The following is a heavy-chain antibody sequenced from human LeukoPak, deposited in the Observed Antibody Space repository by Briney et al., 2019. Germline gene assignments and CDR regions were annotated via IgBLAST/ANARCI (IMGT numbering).Heavy chain of an antibody. Sequence: SETLSLTCTVSGGSISSYYWSWIRQPPGKGLEWIGYIYYSGSTNYNPSLESRVTISVDTSKNQFSLKLSSVTAADTAVYYCAETVTTSYYYYMDVWGKGTTVTVSS. D-gene: IGHD4-11*01. CDR3: AETVTTSYYYYMDV. CDR1: GGSISSYY. CDR2: IYYSGST. V-gene: IGHV4-59*01. J-gene: IGHJ6*03.